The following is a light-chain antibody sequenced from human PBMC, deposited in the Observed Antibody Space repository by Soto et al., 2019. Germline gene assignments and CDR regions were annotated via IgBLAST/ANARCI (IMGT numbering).Light chain of an antibody. CDR2: VAS. J-gene: IGKJ5*01. CDR1: QNIINY. Sequence: DIQMTQSPSSLSASVGDIVTITCLASQNIINYLNWYQQKPGKAPQLLIYVASRLESGVPSRFSGSGSGTDFTLTITSLQPEDFATYYCQQSYNAPITFGQGTRLEIK. V-gene: IGKV1-39*01. CDR3: QQSYNAPIT.